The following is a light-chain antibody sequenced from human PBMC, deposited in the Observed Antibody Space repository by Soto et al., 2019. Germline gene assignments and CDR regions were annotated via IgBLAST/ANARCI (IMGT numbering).Light chain of an antibody. Sequence: DIQLTQSPAWLSASLGDRVTITCRASQGISSYLAWYQQKPGKAPKLLIYAASTLQSGVPLRFSGSGSGTSFTLTISSLQPEDFATYYCQQLLSYPITFGQGTRLEIK. CDR3: QQLLSYPIT. V-gene: IGKV1-9*01. CDR2: AAS. CDR1: QGISSY. J-gene: IGKJ5*01.